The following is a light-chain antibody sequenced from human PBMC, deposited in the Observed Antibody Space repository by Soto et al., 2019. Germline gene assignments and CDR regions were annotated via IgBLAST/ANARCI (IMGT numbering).Light chain of an antibody. CDR3: SSYASSSTLLYV. J-gene: IGLJ1*01. CDR1: NSDVGGYNY. Sequence: QSALTQPASVSGSPGQSITISCTGTNSDVGGYNYVSWYQQHPGKAPKLMIYEVSNRPSGVSNRFSGSKSGNTASLTISGLQAEDEADHYCSSYASSSTLLYVFGTGTKVTVL. V-gene: IGLV2-14*01. CDR2: EVS.